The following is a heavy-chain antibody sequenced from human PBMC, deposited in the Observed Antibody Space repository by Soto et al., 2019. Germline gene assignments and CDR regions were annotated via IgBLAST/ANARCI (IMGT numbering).Heavy chain of an antibody. Sequence: EVQLVESGGGLVQPGRSLRLSCAASGFTFDDYAMHWVRQAPGKGLEWVSGISWNSGSIGYADSVKGRFTISRDNAKNSLYLQMNSLRAEDTALYYCAKDGQQGPYYYGMDVWGQGTTVTVSS. CDR1: GFTFDDYA. J-gene: IGHJ6*02. CDR3: AKDGQQGPYYYGMDV. V-gene: IGHV3-9*01. CDR2: ISWNSGSI. D-gene: IGHD6-13*01.